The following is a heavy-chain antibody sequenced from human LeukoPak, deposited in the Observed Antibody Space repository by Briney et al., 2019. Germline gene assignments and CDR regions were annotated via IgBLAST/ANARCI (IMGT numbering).Heavy chain of an antibody. V-gene: IGHV3-7*01. CDR1: GVTFSSFW. CDR3: ARTDAFDI. Sequence: GESLRLSCAASGVTFSSFWLSWVRQAPGKGLEWVANIKEDGSEKYYVDSVKGRFTISRDNAKNSLYLQMNSLRAEDTAVYYCARTDAFDIWGQGTMVTVPS. CDR2: IKEDGSEK. J-gene: IGHJ3*02.